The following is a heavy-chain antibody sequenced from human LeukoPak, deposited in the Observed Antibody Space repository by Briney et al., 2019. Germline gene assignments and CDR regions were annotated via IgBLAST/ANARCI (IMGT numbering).Heavy chain of an antibody. CDR2: ISAYNGNT. Sequence: ASVKVSCKASGYTFTSYGISWVRQAPGQGLEWMGWISAYNGNTNYAQKLRGRVTMTTDTSTSTAYMELRSLRSDDTAVYYCARDLARLLLWFGELSEDAHFDYWGQGTLVTVSS. J-gene: IGHJ4*02. D-gene: IGHD3-10*01. V-gene: IGHV1-18*01. CDR3: ARDLARLLLWFGELSEDAHFDY. CDR1: GYTFTSYG.